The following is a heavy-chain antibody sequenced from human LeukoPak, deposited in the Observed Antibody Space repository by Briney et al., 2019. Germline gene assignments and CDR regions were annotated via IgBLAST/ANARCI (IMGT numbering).Heavy chain of an antibody. CDR1: GGTFSSYA. CDR3: AREAYSSAYYFDY. V-gene: IGHV7-4-1*02. J-gene: IGHJ4*02. CDR2: INTNTGNP. Sequence: ASVKVSCKASGGTFSSYAISWARQAPGQGLEWMGWINTNTGNPSYARGFTGRFVFSLDTSVSTAYLQISSLKAEDTAVYYCAREAYSSAYYFDYWGQGTLVTVSS. D-gene: IGHD5-18*01.